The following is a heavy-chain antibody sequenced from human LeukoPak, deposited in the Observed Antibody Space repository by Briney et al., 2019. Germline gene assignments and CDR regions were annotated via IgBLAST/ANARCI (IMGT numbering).Heavy chain of an antibody. CDR1: GFTFGSYA. D-gene: IGHD3-9*01. V-gene: IGHV3-23*01. CDR3: AKDLEYYDILTCLDY. J-gene: IGHJ4*02. CDR2: ISGSGGST. Sequence: GGSLRLSCAASGFTFGSYAMYWVRQAPGKGLEWVSAISGSGGSTYYADSVKGRFTISRDNSKNTLYLQMNSLRAEDTAVYYCAKDLEYYDILTCLDYWGQGTLVTVSS.